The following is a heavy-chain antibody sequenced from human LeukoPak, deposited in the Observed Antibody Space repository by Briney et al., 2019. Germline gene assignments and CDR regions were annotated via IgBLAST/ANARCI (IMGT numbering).Heavy chain of an antibody. J-gene: IGHJ3*02. V-gene: IGHV3-30*02. Sequence: GGSLRLSCAASGFTFSSYVMHWVRQAPGKGLEWVAFIRYDGSNKYYADSVKGRFTISRDNSKNTLYLQMNSLRAEDTAVYYCAKGVSGWPTRDAFDIWGQGTMVTVSS. CDR1: GFTFSSYV. CDR2: IRYDGSNK. D-gene: IGHD6-19*01. CDR3: AKGVSGWPTRDAFDI.